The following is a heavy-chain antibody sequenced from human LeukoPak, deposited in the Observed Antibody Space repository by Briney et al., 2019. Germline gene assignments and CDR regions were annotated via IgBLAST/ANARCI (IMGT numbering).Heavy chain of an antibody. CDR3: ATENGGNDVWHFDL. J-gene: IGHJ2*01. Sequence: ASVKVSCKVSGYTLTELSMHWVRQAPGKGLEWMGGFDPEDGETIYAQKFQGRVIMTEDTSTDTAYMELSSVRSEETAVYYCATENGGNDVWHFDLWGRGTLVTVSS. CDR1: GYTLTELS. D-gene: IGHD4-23*01. CDR2: FDPEDGET. V-gene: IGHV1-24*01.